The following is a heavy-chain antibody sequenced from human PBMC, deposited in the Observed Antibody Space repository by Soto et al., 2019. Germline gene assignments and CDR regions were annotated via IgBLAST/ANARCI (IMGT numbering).Heavy chain of an antibody. Sequence: SETLSLTCTVSGGSISSGGYYWSWIRQHPGKGLEWIGYIYYSGSTYYNPSLKSRVTISVDTSKNQFSLKLSSVTAADTAVYYCARALGAIPDYGDYAAWEVTGYYYYYGMDVWGQGTTVTVSS. J-gene: IGHJ6*02. CDR2: IYYSGST. CDR1: GGSISSGGYY. V-gene: IGHV4-31*03. CDR3: ARALGAIPDYGDYAAWEVTGYYYYYGMDV. D-gene: IGHD4-17*01.